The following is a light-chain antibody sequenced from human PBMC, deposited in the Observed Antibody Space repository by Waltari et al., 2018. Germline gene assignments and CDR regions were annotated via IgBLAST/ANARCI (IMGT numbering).Light chain of an antibody. J-gene: IGLJ3*02. CDR2: GNP. V-gene: IGLV1-40*01. Sequence: QSVLTQPPSVSGAPGQRVTISCTGSSSNIGSFYDVHWYQQLPGTAPKLLIYGNPNRPSGVTDRFSGSKSGTSASLAITGLQAEDEADYYCQSFDSSLSAWVFGGGTKLTVL. CDR1: SSNIGSFYD. CDR3: QSFDSSLSAWV.